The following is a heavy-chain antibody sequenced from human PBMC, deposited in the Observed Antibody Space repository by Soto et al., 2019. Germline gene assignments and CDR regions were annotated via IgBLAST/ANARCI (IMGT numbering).Heavy chain of an antibody. CDR1: GYTFTSYT. J-gene: IGHJ4*02. CDR2: IIPILGIA. D-gene: IGHD2-15*01. V-gene: IGHV1-69*02. Sequence: ASVKVSCKASGYTFTSYTISWVRQAPGQGLEWMGRIIPILGIANYAQKFQGRVTITADKSTSTAYMELSSLRSEDTAVYYCAREGYCSGGSCYYYFDYWGQGTLVTVSS. CDR3: AREGYCSGGSCYYYFDY.